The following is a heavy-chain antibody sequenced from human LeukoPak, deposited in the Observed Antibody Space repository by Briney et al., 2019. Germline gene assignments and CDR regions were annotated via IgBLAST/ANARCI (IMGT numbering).Heavy chain of an antibody. Sequence: GAAVKVSCKASGYTFIHYFIHWVRQATGQGLEWMGWMHPNSGNTGYAQKFQGRVTMTRNTSISTAYMELSSLRSEDTAVYYCARGRDSSLDGHWFDPWGQGTLVTVSS. CDR1: GYTFIHYF. D-gene: IGHD6-6*01. CDR3: ARGRDSSLDGHWFDP. J-gene: IGHJ5*02. V-gene: IGHV1-8*02. CDR2: MHPNSGNT.